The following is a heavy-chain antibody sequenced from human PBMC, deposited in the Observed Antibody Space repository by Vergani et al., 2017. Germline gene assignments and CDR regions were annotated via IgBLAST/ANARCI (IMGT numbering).Heavy chain of an antibody. CDR1: DFISNGHY. V-gene: IGHV4-38-2*01. CDR2: LYASVST. D-gene: IGHD5-18*01. J-gene: IGHJ4*02. CDR3: ERHLRGYSYGVFDY. Sequence: QVQLQESGPGLVKPSETLSLICDVFDFISNGHYCGWIRQSPEKGLEWIGSLYASVSTYYSPSLKSRVAISIDTSKNHFSLGLSSVTAADTAVYYCERHLRGYSYGVFDYWGQGREVTVSS.